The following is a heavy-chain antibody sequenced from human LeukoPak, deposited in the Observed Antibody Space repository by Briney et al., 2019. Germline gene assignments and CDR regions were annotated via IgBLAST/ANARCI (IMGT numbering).Heavy chain of an antibody. J-gene: IGHJ6*02. CDR1: GFTFSSYG. V-gene: IGHV3-30*18. CDR3: AKDGDYGGNYGMDV. CDR2: ISYDGSNK. D-gene: IGHD4-23*01. Sequence: PGRSLRLSCAASGFTFSSYGMHWVRQAPGKGLEWVAVISYDGSNKYYADSVKGRFTISRDNPKNTLYLQMNSLRAEDTAVYYCAKDGDYGGNYGMDVWGQGTTVTVSS.